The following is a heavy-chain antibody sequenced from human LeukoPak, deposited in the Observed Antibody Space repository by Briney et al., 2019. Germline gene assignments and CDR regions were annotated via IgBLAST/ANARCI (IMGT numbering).Heavy chain of an antibody. CDR2: INPSGGST. CDR3: ARGGRITIFGVVTKNWFDP. V-gene: IGHV1-46*01. CDR1: GYTFTRYY. D-gene: IGHD3-3*01. J-gene: IGHJ5*02. Sequence: GASVKVSCKASGYTFTRYYMHWGRQAPGRWLEWMGIINPSGGSTSYAQKFQGRVTMTRDTSTSTVYMELSSLRSEDTAVYYCARGGRITIFGVVTKNWFDPWGQGTLVTVSS.